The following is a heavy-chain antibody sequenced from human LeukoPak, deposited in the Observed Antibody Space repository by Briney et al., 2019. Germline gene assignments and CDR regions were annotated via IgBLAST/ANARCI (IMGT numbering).Heavy chain of an antibody. CDR1: GFTFSSYG. V-gene: IGHV3-30*02. CDR3: AKDAFRGYSYGYRVSMVWFDQ. Sequence: EGSLRLSCAASGFTFSSYGMHWVRQAPGKGLEWVAFIRYDGTNKYYADSVKGRFTISRDNSKNTLSLQMSSLRAEDTAVYFCAKDAFRGYSYGYRVSMVWFDQWGQGILVTVSS. J-gene: IGHJ5*02. CDR2: IRYDGTNK. D-gene: IGHD5-18*01.